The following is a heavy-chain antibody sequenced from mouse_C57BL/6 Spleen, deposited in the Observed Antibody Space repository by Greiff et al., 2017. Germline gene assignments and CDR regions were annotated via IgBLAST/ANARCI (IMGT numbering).Heavy chain of an antibody. CDR2: IGPGSGST. CDR1: GYTFTDYY. D-gene: IGHD1-1*01. J-gene: IGHJ2*01. V-gene: IGHV1-77*01. CDR3: AGRYYGSSYYFDY. Sequence: QVQLKEPGAELVKPGASVKISCKASGYTFTDYYINWVKQRPGQGLEWIGKIGPGSGSTHYNEKFKGKATMTVDKSSSTAYMQLSSLTSGDSAVYFCAGRYYGSSYYFDYWGQGTTLTVSS.